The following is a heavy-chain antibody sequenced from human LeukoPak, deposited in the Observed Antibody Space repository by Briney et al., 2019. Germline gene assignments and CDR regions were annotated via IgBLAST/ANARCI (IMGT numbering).Heavy chain of an antibody. CDR1: GGSISSGSYY. Sequence: SQTLSLTCTVSGGSISSGSYYWSWIRQPAGKGLEWIGRIYTSGSTNYNPSLKSRVTISVDTSKNQFSLKLSSVTAADTAVYYCARSAVFSPPEKDRLVVPAAHPVYWGQGTLVTVSS. J-gene: IGHJ4*02. CDR2: IYTSGST. V-gene: IGHV4-61*02. CDR3: ARSAVFSPPEKDRLVVPAAHPVY. D-gene: IGHD2-2*01.